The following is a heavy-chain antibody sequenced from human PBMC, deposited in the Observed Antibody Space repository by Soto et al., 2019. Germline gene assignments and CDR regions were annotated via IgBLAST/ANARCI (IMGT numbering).Heavy chain of an antibody. Sequence: QVTLKESGPVLVKPTETLTLTCTVSGFSLSNARMGVSWIRQPPGKALEWLAHIFSNDEKLYSTSLKSRLSIPKDPSKSQVILTMTNMDPEDTAPYYAARISCGDYAVRHFDPWGRGTLVTVSS. CDR2: IFSNDEK. D-gene: IGHD4-17*01. CDR1: GFSLSNARMG. CDR3: ARISCGDYAVRHFDP. J-gene: IGHJ2*01. V-gene: IGHV2-26*01.